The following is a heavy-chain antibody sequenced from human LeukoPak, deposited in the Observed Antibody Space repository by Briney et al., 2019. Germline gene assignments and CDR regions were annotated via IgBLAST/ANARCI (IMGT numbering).Heavy chain of an antibody. D-gene: IGHD3/OR15-3a*01. J-gene: IGHJ4*02. CDR1: GGSISSYY. CDR2: IYYSGST. V-gene: IGHV4-59*01. Sequence: KPSETLSLTCTVSGGSISSYYWSWIRQPPGKGLEWIGYIYYSGSTNYNPSLKSRVTISVDTSKNQFSPKLSSVTAADTAVYYCARQTGSGLFILPGGQGTLVTVSS. CDR3: ARQTGSGLFILP.